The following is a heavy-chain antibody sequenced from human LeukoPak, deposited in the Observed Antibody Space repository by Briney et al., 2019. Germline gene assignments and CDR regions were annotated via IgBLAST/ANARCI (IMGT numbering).Heavy chain of an antibody. J-gene: IGHJ4*02. D-gene: IGHD1-1*01. CDR3: ARGGVELERYFDY. CDR1: GGSISSCD. Sequence: SETLSLTCTVSGGSISSCDWSWSWMRQGTGLGLIGYIYDSGSTNYNPSLKSRVTISVDTSKNQFSLKLSSVTAADTAVYYCARGGVELERYFDYWGQGTLVTVSS. V-gene: IGHV4-59*01. CDR2: IYDSGST.